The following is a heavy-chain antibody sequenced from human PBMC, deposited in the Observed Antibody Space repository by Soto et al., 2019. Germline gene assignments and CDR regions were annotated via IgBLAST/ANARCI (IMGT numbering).Heavy chain of an antibody. V-gene: IGHV1-18*01. D-gene: IGHD1-20*01. CDR2: ISAYNGNT. CDR1: GYTFTSYG. J-gene: IGHJ6*02. CDR3: ARLPRRWGITGTKKIEYYYYGMDV. Sequence: ASVKVSCKASGYTFTSYGISWVRQAPGQGLEWMGWISAYNGNTNYAQKLQGRVTMTTDTSTSTAYMELRSLRSDDTAVYYCARLPRRWGITGTKKIEYYYYGMDVWGQGTTVTVSS.